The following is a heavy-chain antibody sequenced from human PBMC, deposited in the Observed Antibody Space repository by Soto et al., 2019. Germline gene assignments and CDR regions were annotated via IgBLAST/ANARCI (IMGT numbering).Heavy chain of an antibody. CDR1: GGTFSTSS. CDR2: ILPIFGTA. J-gene: IGHJ3*02. CDR3: ARGHGFGGNSDAFDI. V-gene: IGHV1-69*15. D-gene: IGHD2-21*02. Sequence: QVQLVQSGAEVKKPGSSVKVSCKASGGTFSTSSMNWVRQAPEQGPEWMGNILPIFGTADYAQKFQGRVTITANESTKTVYMELRSLLSADTAVYYCARGHGFGGNSDAFDIWGQGTVVTVSS.